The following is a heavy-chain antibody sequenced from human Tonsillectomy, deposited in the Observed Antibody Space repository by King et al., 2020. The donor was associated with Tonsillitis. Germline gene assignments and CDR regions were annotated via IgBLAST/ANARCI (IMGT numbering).Heavy chain of an antibody. CDR1: GDIVSSNSAA. J-gene: IGHJ4*02. CDR2: TFYRSKWYH. Sequence: VQLQQSGPGLVKPSQTLSLTCAISGDIVSSNSAAWTWIRQSPSRGLEWLGKTFYRSKWYHDYAVSVKSRISISPDTSKNQFSLQLNSVTPEDTAVYYCARDLVVQLEVFDYWGQGTLVTVSS. CDR3: ARDLVVQLEVFDY. D-gene: IGHD1-1*01. V-gene: IGHV6-1*01.